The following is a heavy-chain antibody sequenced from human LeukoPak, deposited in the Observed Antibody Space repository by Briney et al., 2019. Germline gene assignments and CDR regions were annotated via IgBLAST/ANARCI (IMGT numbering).Heavy chain of an antibody. J-gene: IGHJ3*02. CDR2: MHSDGRT. Sequence: GGSLGLSCAASGFSVSNNYMNWVRQASGKGLEWVSVMHSDGRTFYADSVKGRFTISRDKSKNMFYLQMDSLRAEDTAVYYCARDPDDRSGLDAFETWGQGTKVTVS. V-gene: IGHV3-53*01. CDR3: ARDPDDRSGLDAFET. D-gene: IGHD3-22*01. CDR1: GFSVSNNY.